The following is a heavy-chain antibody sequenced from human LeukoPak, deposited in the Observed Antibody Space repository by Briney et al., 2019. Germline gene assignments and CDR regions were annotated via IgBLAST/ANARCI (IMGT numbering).Heavy chain of an antibody. CDR2: IYTSGST. D-gene: IGHD2-15*01. CDR1: GGSISSGSYY. V-gene: IGHV4-61*02. CDR3: ASARYCSGGSCFWDFDY. Sequence: PSETLSLTCTVSGGSISSGSYYWSWIRQPAGKGLEWIGRIYTSGSTNYNPSLKSRVTISVDTSKNQFSLKLSSVTAADTAVYYCASARYCSGGSCFWDFDYWGQGTLVTVSS. J-gene: IGHJ4*02.